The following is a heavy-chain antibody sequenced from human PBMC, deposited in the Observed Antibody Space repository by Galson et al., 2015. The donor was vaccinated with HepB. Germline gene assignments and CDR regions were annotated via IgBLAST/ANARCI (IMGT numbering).Heavy chain of an antibody. CDR1: GYTFTSYG. CDR2: ISAYNGNT. CDR3: ARGRAMITMVRGVILNWFDP. V-gene: IGHV1-18*04. Sequence: SVKVSCKASGYTFTSYGISWVRQAPGQGLEWMGWISAYNGNTNYAQKLQGRVTMTTVTSTSTAYMELRSLRSDDTAVYYCARGRAMITMVRGVILNWFDPWGQGTLVTVSS. J-gene: IGHJ5*02. D-gene: IGHD3-10*01.